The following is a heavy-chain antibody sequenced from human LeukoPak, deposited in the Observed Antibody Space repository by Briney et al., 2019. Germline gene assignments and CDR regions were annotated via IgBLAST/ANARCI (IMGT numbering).Heavy chain of an antibody. CDR3: ATYYYDGTGYYYRGFHI. V-gene: IGHV4-59*01. J-gene: IGHJ3*02. D-gene: IGHD3-22*01. Sequence: SETLSLTCTVSGGSISSYYWNWIRQPPGKGLEWIGYIYYSGNTNYNPSLKSRVTMSVDTSENQLSLKLSSVTAADTAVYYCATYYYDGTGYYYRGFHIWGQGTMVTVSS. CDR1: GGSISSYY. CDR2: IYYSGNT.